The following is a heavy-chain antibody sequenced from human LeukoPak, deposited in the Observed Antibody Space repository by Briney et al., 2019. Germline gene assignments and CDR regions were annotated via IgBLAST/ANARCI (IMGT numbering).Heavy chain of an antibody. CDR1: GFTFSSFS. V-gene: IGHV3-48*04. CDR3: VRGGMDH. Sequence: GGSLRLSCAASGFTFSSFSMNWVRQTPGKGLEWVSYISTSSDTIYYADSVKGRFSVSRDNAKNSLYLQMDGLRAEDTAVYYCVRGGMDHWGQGALVSVSS. CDR2: ISTSSDTI. J-gene: IGHJ4*02. D-gene: IGHD5-12*01.